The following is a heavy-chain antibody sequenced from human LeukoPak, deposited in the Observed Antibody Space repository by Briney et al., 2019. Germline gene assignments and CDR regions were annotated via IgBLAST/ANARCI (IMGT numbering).Heavy chain of an antibody. D-gene: IGHD3-3*01. Sequence: GSLRLSCAASGFTFSSYAMSWVRQAPGKGLEWIGSIYYSGSTYYNPSLKSRVTISVDTSKNQFSLKLSSVTAADTAVYYCARHNYDFWSGYYMFDYWGQGTLVTVSS. CDR1: GFTFSSYA. CDR3: ARHNYDFWSGYYMFDY. J-gene: IGHJ4*02. V-gene: IGHV4-39*01. CDR2: IYYSGST.